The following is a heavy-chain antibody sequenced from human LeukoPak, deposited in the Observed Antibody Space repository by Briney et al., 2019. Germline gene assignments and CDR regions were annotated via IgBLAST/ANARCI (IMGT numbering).Heavy chain of an antibody. J-gene: IGHJ4*01. CDR3: VKDNSNWHWYLDS. V-gene: IGHV3-23*01. CDR2: ISGSGNST. D-gene: IGHD1-7*01. CDR1: GFTFNNYA. Sequence: WGSLTLTCAASGFTFNNYAMIWVCQAPGKGLEWVSVISGSGNSTYYADSVKGRFTISRDNSKNTLYLQMNSLRGEDTAVYHCVKDNSNWHWYLDSWGHGALITVSS.